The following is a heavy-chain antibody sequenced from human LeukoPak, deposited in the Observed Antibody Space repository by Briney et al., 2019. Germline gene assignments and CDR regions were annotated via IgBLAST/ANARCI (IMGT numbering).Heavy chain of an antibody. V-gene: IGHV3-7*04. D-gene: IGHD3-16*01. CDR3: ARFGVPYGVDV. CDR1: GFTFSTYW. Sequence: GGSLRLSCAVSGFTFSTYWMSWVRQGPGKGLEWVANIKPDGSEKDYVDSLKGRFTISRDNAKNSLYLQVSSLRAEDTAVYYCARFGVPYGVDVWGQGTTVTVSS. CDR2: IKPDGSEK. J-gene: IGHJ6*02.